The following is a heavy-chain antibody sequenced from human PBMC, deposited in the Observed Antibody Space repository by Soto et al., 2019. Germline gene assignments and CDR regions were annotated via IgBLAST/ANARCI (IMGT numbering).Heavy chain of an antibody. D-gene: IGHD4-17*01. CDR2: IIPILGIA. CDR1: GGTFSSYT. CDR3: APSPGTVTTWANWFDP. Sequence: QVQLVQSGAEVKKPGSSVKVSCKASGGTFSSYTISWVRQAPGQGLEWMGRIIPILGIANYAQKFQGRVTITADKPTSTAYMELSSLRSEDTAVYYCAPSPGTVTTWANWFDPWGQGTLVTVSS. V-gene: IGHV1-69*02. J-gene: IGHJ5*02.